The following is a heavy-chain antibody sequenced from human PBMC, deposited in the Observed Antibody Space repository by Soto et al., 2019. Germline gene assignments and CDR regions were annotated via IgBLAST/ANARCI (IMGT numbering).Heavy chain of an antibody. CDR3: ARDKRDLRFLEWSYYFDY. J-gene: IGHJ4*02. CDR1: GFTFSSYA. Sequence: QVQLVESGGDVVQPGRSLRLSCAASGFTFSSYAMHWVRQAPGEGLEWVAVISYDGSNKYYADSVKGRFTISRDNSKNTLYLQLNSLRAEDTAVYYCARDKRDLRFLEWSYYFDYWGQGTLVTVSS. V-gene: IGHV3-30-3*01. D-gene: IGHD3-3*01. CDR2: ISYDGSNK.